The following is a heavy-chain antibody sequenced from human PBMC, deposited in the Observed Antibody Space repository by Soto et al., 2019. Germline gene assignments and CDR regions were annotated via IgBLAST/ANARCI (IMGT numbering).Heavy chain of an antibody. J-gene: IGHJ3*02. D-gene: IGHD3-10*02. CDR3: ANHFYVFCFLLTPPPNDSFDI. Sequence: GGSLRLSCAASGFTFSSYSMNWVRQAPGKGLEWVSYISSSSSTIYYADSVKGRFTISRDNAKNSLYLQMNSLRAEDTAVYYFANHFYVFCFLLTPPPNDSFDICGQGTMVTVS. CDR1: GFTFSSYS. V-gene: IGHV3-48*01. CDR2: ISSSSSTI.